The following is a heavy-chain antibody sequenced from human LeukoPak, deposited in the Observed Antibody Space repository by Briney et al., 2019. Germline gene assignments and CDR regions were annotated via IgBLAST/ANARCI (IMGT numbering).Heavy chain of an antibody. D-gene: IGHD3-22*01. Sequence: GASVKVSCKASGYTFTGYYMHWVRQATGQGLEWMGWMNPNSGNTGYAQKFQGRVTMTRNTSISTAYMELSSLRSEDTAVYYCARGRGPDYYDSSDDFDYWGQGTLVTVSS. J-gene: IGHJ4*02. CDR3: ARGRGPDYYDSSDDFDY. CDR2: MNPNSGNT. CDR1: GYTFTGYY. V-gene: IGHV1-8*02.